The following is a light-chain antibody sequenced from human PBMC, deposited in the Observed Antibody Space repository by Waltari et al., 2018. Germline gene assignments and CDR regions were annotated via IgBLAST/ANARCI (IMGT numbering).Light chain of an antibody. CDR1: QRISTY. Sequence: DIQMTQSPPSLSASVGDIVTITCRASQRISTYLNWYQHKPGKAPKALIFAASSLQSGVPSRFSGSGSGTDFTLTISSLQPGDFATYFCQQSYRTPGTFGQGTKVEIK. V-gene: IGKV1-39*01. CDR3: QQSYRTPGT. CDR2: AAS. J-gene: IGKJ1*01.